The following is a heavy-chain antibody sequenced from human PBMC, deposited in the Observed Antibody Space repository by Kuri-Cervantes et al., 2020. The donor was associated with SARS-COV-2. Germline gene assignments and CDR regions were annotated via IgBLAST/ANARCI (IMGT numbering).Heavy chain of an antibody. CDR2: ISSSTTYT. J-gene: IGHJ6*03. CDR1: GFTFSNHG. Sequence: GGSLRLSCAASGFTFSNHGMHWVRQAPGKGLEWVSYISSSTTYTNHADSVKGRFTISRANAKNSLYLHMDSLRAEDSAVYSCARGGLCSGGSCYHYSYYMDVWGKGTTVTVSS. D-gene: IGHD2-15*01. V-gene: IGHV3-11*06. CDR3: ARGGLCSGGSCYHYSYYMDV.